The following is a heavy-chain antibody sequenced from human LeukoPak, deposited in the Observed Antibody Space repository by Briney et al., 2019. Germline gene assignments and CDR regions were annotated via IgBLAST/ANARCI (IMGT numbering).Heavy chain of an antibody. CDR2: ISSSSSTI. V-gene: IGHV3-48*01. D-gene: IGHD4-23*01. J-gene: IGHJ4*02. CDR1: GFTFSSYS. Sequence: PGGSLRLSCAASGFTFSSYSMMWVRQAPGKGLEWVSYISSSSSTIYYADSVKGRFTISRDNAKNSLYLQMNSLRAEDTAVYYCAREGDYGGTAGSGNFDSWGQGTLVTVSS. CDR3: AREGDYGGTAGSGNFDS.